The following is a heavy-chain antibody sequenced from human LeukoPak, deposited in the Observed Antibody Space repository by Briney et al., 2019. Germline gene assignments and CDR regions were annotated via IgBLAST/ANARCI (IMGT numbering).Heavy chain of an antibody. Sequence: SQTLSLTCTVSGGSISSGGYYWSWIRQHPGKGLEWIGYIYYSGSTYYNPSLKSRVTISVDQSSNQFSLKLTSVTAADTAVYYCARSGGWYFDYWGQGTLVTVSS. CDR1: GGSISSGGYY. CDR3: ARSGGWYFDY. D-gene: IGHD6-25*01. CDR2: IYYSGST. V-gene: IGHV4-31*03. J-gene: IGHJ4*02.